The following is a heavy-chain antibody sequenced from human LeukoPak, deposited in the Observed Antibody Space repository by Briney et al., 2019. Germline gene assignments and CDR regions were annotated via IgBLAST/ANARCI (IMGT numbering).Heavy chain of an antibody. Sequence: KPGGSLRLSCAASGFTFSNAWMNWVRQAPGKGLEWVGRTKSKTDGGTTDYAAPVKGRFTISRDDSKNTLYLQMNSLKTEDTAVYYCTTDKGSAKQLVPGDWGQGTLVTVSS. CDR1: GFTFSNAW. V-gene: IGHV3-15*07. J-gene: IGHJ4*02. CDR3: TTDKGSAKQLVPGD. CDR2: TKSKTDGGTT. D-gene: IGHD6-13*01.